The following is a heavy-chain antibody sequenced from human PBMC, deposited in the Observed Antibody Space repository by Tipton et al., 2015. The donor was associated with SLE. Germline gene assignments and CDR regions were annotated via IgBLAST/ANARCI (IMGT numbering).Heavy chain of an antibody. Sequence: SLRLSCAASGFIFSTYAMHWVRQAPGKGLEWVAVISYDGSNKYYADSVKGRFTISRDNSKNTLYLQMNSLRAEDTAVYYCARGNVDSSTWYYFDYWGQGTLVTVSS. V-gene: IGHV3-30*04. CDR2: ISYDGSNK. J-gene: IGHJ4*02. CDR1: GFIFSTYA. CDR3: ARGNVDSSTWYYFDY. D-gene: IGHD6-13*01.